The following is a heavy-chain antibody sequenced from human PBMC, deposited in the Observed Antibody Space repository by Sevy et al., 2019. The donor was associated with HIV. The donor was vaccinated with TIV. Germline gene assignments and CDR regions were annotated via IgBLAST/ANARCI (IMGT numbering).Heavy chain of an antibody. J-gene: IGHJ6*03. CDR2: ISGSGTRT. CDR3: AKGGGGHYDPDEIAYYFYYYNMDV. Sequence: GGSLRLSCAVSGFSFDSYGMTWVRQAPGKGLEWVSAISGSGTRTYYADSVKGRFIISRDNSKNTLDLQMNSLRAEDEAIYYLAKGGGGHYDPDEIAYYFYYYNMDVWGKGTTVTVSS. D-gene: IGHD3-22*01. CDR1: GFSFDSYG. V-gene: IGHV3-23*01.